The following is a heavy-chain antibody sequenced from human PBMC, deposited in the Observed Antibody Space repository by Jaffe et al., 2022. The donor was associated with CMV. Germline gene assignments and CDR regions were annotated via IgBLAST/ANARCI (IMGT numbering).Heavy chain of an antibody. CDR2: IKQDGSEK. CDR1: GFTFSSYW. CDR3: ARVPSVPGYSSSPLDYYYYGMDV. Sequence: EVQLVESGGGLVQPGGSLRLSCAASGFTFSSYWMSWVRQAPGKGLEWVANIKQDGSEKYYVDSVKGRFTISRDNAKNSLYLQMNSLRAEDTAVYYCARVPSVPGYSSSPLDYYYYGMDVWGQGTTVTVSS. D-gene: IGHD6-13*01. J-gene: IGHJ6*02. V-gene: IGHV3-7*01.